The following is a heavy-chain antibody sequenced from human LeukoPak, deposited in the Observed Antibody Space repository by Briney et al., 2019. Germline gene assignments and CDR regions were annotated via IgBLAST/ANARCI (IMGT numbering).Heavy chain of an antibody. V-gene: IGHV3-21*01. CDR2: IRSYSSYI. Sequence: GGSLRLSCAASGFTFDTYNFNWVRQAPGRGLEWVATIRSYSSYIHYADSVKGRFIISRDNSKNTLYLQMNSLRAEDTAVYYCAKGREIFGVVIIGSYWGQGTLVTVSS. D-gene: IGHD3-3*01. CDR1: GFTFDTYN. CDR3: AKGREIFGVVIIGSY. J-gene: IGHJ4*02.